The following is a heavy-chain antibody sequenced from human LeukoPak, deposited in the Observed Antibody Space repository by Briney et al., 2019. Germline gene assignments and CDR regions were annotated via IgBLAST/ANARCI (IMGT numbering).Heavy chain of an antibody. CDR3: ARLSAAVHLGAYL. V-gene: IGHV4-4*09. J-gene: IGHJ3*01. Sequence: PSETLSLTCAVSGVSLSPYYWAWIRQPPGKGLEWIGYIHTSGSNNQYPSLKSRGTISVDKSKNHSSLWLTSVTAADTTVYYCARLSAAVHLGAYLWGQGTMVTVSS. D-gene: IGHD1-26*01. CDR1: GVSLSPYY. CDR2: IHTSGSN.